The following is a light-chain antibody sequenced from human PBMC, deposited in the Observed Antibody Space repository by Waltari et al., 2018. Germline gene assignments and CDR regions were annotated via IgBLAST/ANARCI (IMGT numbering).Light chain of an antibody. CDR2: AAS. J-gene: IGKJ2*01. V-gene: IGKV1-39*01. Sequence: DIQMTQSPSSLSASVGDRVTITCRASQSISSYLNWYQQKPGKAPTLLIYAASSLQSGVPSRFSGSGSGTDVTLTISSLKPEDFATYYCQQSYSTPRTFGQGTKLEIK. CDR3: QQSYSTPRT. CDR1: QSISSY.